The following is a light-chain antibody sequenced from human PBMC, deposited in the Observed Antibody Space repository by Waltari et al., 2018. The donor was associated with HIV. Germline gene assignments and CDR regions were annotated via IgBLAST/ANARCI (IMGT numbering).Light chain of an antibody. J-gene: IGLJ3*02. V-gene: IGLV1-40*01. CDR1: SSNIGAGYD. CDR3: QSYDSSLSGWV. CDR2: ADS. Sequence: QSVLTQPPSVSGAPGQRVTISCTGGSSNIGAGYDVHWYQHLPGTAPKLLIYADSTRPSGVPDRFSGSKSGTSASLAITGLQTEDEADYYCQSYDSSLSGWVFGGGTKLTVL.